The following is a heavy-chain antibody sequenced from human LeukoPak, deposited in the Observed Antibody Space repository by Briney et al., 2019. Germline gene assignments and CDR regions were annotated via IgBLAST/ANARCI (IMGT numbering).Heavy chain of an antibody. V-gene: IGHV4-4*07. CDR1: GGSISSYS. Sequence: SETLSLTCTVSGGSISSYSRSWIRQPAGQGREWIGRIYPSGSTNYNPSLKSRVTMSVDTSKNQFSLKLSSVTAADTAVYYCARDPTMLGSDAFDIWGQGTMVTVSS. J-gene: IGHJ3*02. CDR2: IYPSGST. CDR3: ARDPTMLGSDAFDI. D-gene: IGHD3-10*02.